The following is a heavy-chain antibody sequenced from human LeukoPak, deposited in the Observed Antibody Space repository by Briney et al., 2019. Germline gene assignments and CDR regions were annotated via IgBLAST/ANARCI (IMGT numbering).Heavy chain of an antibody. V-gene: IGHV3-30*04. D-gene: IGHD1-26*01. J-gene: IGHJ6*02. CDR3: ASSGSYWYYYYGMDV. Sequence: GRSLRLSCAASGFTFSSYAMHWVRQAPGKGLEWVAVISYDGSNKYYADSVKGRFTISRDNSKNTLYLQMNSLRAEDTAVYYCASSGSYWYYYYGMDVWGQGTTATVSS. CDR1: GFTFSSYA. CDR2: ISYDGSNK.